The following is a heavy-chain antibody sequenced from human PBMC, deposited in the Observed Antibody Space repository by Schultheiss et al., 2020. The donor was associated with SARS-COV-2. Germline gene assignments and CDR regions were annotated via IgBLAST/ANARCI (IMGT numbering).Heavy chain of an antibody. CDR3: ARVAPTGWYGMDV. V-gene: IGHV3-30*03. CDR2: ISYDGSNK. Sequence: GGSLRLSCAASGFTFSSYGMHWVRQAPGKGLEWVAVISYDGSNKYYADSVKGRFTISRDNAKNTLYLQMNSLRAEDMAVYYCARVAPTGWYGMDVWGQGTTVTVAS. D-gene: IGHD1-1*01. CDR1: GFTFSSYG. J-gene: IGHJ6*02.